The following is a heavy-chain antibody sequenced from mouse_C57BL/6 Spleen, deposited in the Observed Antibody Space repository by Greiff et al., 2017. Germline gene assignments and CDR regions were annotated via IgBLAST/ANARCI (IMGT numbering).Heavy chain of an antibody. CDR1: GYTFTDYY. J-gene: IGHJ2*01. Sequence: LQQSGPELVKPGASVKISCKASGYTFTDYYMNWVKQSHGKSLEWIGDINPNNGGTSYNQKFKGKATLTVDKSSSTAYMELRSLTSEDSAAYYCARRRLTGYYFDYWGQGTTLTVSS. CDR2: INPNNGGT. D-gene: IGHD4-1*01. V-gene: IGHV1-26*01. CDR3: ARRRLTGYYFDY.